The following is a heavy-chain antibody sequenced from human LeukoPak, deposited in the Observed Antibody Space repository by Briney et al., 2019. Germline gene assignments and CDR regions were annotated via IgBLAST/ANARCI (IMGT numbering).Heavy chain of an antibody. CDR2: INPNSGGT. J-gene: IGHJ6*03. CDR3: AFRGYSSSSPYYMDV. Sequence: GASVKVSCKASGYTFIGYYMHWVRQAPGQGLEWMGWINPNSGGTNYAQKFQGRVTMTRDTSISTAYMELSRLRSDDTAVYYCAFRGYSSSSPYYMDVWGKGTTVTVSS. D-gene: IGHD6-6*01. CDR1: GYTFIGYY. V-gene: IGHV1-2*02.